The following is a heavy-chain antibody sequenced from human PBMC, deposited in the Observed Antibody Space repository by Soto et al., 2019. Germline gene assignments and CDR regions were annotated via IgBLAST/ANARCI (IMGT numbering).Heavy chain of an antibody. D-gene: IGHD4-17*01. CDR2: MYSNGHT. Sequence: EVQLVETGGGLIQPGGSLRLSCVASGFSVTSNYMTWVRQAPGKGPEWVSVMYSNGHTYHADSVEGRFTISRDRSSNTLYLQMTSLRREDTAVYYCARESGSPVTYHYSYGMDVWGQGTTVTVSS. J-gene: IGHJ6*02. CDR1: GFSVTSNY. CDR3: ARESGSPVTYHYSYGMDV. V-gene: IGHV3-53*05.